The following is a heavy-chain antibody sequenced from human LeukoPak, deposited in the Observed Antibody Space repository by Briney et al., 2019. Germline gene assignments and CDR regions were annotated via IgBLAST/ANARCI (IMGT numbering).Heavy chain of an antibody. V-gene: IGHV4-4*07. D-gene: IGHD5-12*01. Sequence: PSETLSLTCTVSGGSISNYYWSWIRQPAGKGLEWIGRIYSSGTTIYNPSLKSRVTMSVDTSKNQFSLKLSSVTAADTAVYFCACRSSGYDPWGQGTLVTVSS. CDR3: ACRSSGYDP. J-gene: IGHJ5*02. CDR1: GGSISNYY. CDR2: IYSSGTT.